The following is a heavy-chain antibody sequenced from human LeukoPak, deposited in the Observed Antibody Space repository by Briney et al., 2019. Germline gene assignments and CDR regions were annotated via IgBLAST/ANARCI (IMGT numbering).Heavy chain of an antibody. CDR3: ARASSESIAARPYWFDP. D-gene: IGHD6-6*01. V-gene: IGHV1-69*05. CDR1: GGTFSSYA. CDR2: IIPIFGTA. Sequence: SVKVSCKASGGTFSSYAISWVRQAPGQGLEWMGGIIPIFGTANYAQKFRGRVTITTDESTSTAYMELSSLRSEDTAVYYCARASSESIAARPYWFDPWGQGTLVTVSS. J-gene: IGHJ5*02.